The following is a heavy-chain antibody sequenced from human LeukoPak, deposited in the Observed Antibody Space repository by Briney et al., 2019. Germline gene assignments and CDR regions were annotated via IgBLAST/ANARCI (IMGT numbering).Heavy chain of an antibody. CDR3: AKDRGYSYGYFDY. CDR2: ISGSGGST. D-gene: IGHD5-18*01. V-gene: IGHV3-23*01. CDR1: GFTFSSYA. J-gene: IGHJ4*02. Sequence: GGSLRLSCAASGFTFSSYAMSWVRQAPGKGLEWVSAISGSGGSTYYANSVKGRFTISRDNTKNTLYLQMNSLRAEDTAVYYCAKDRGYSYGYFDYWGRGTLVTVSS.